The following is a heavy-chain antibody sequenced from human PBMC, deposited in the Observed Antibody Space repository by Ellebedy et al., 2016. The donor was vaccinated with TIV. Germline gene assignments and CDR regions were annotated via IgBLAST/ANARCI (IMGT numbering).Heavy chain of an antibody. CDR2: VSASSDYI. J-gene: IGHJ4*02. D-gene: IGHD4-17*01. CDR3: AKDKNADLIHYFDS. CDR1: GFTFSIYA. Sequence: GESLKISCAASGFTFSIYAMSWVRQAPGKGPEWVSAVSASSDYINYADSVKGRFTISRETSTNTLYLQMNSLRAEDTAVYYCAKDKNADLIHYFDSWGQGTLVTVSS. V-gene: IGHV3-23*01.